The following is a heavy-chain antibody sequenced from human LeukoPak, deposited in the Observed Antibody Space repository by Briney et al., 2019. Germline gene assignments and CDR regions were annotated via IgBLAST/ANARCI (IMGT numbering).Heavy chain of an antibody. D-gene: IGHD4-11*01. J-gene: IGHJ4*02. CDR2: ISSSSSTI. CDR1: GFTFSSYS. Sequence: GRSLRLSCAASGFTFSSYSMNWVRQAPGKGLEWVSYISSSSSTIYYADSVKGRFTISRDNAKNSLYLQMNSLRAEDTAVYYCARGGYSNDYWGQGTLVTVSS. V-gene: IGHV3-48*01. CDR3: ARGGYSNDY.